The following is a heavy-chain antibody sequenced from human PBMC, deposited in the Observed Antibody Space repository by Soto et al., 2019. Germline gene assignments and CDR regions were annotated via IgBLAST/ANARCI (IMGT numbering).Heavy chain of an antibody. J-gene: IGHJ4*02. Sequence: EVQLGESGGGLVQPGGSLKLSCAASGFTFSGSAMHWVRQASGKGLECVVRIRSKANSYATAYAASVKGRFTISRDDSKNTAYLQMNSLKTEDTALYYCTRNASPGIAAAGSDYWGQGTMVTVSS. V-gene: IGHV3-73*01. CDR1: GFTFSGSA. CDR3: TRNASPGIAAAGSDY. CDR2: IRSKANSYAT. D-gene: IGHD6-13*01.